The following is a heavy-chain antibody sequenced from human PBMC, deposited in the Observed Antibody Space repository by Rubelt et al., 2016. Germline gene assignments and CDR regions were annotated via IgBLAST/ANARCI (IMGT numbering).Heavy chain of an antibody. CDR2: IWYDGTNK. D-gene: IGHD6-13*01. CDR3: ARDQAPAGTGPLDY. V-gene: IGHV3-33*08. CDR1: GFTFSSYS. Sequence: VQLVESGGGLVQPGGSLRLSCAASGFTFSSYSMNWVRQAPGKGLERVAVIWYDGTNKYYADSVKGRFTISRDNSQNTLYLQMNSLRAEDTAVYYCARDQAPAGTGPLDYWGQGTLVTVSS. J-gene: IGHJ4*02.